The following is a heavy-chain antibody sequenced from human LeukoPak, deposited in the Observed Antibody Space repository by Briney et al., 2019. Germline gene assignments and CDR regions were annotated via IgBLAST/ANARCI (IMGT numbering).Heavy chain of an antibody. V-gene: IGHV4-59*01. J-gene: IGHJ4*02. Sequence: SETLSLTCTVSGGFISSYYWSWSRQPPGKGLEWIGYIYYSGSTNYNPSLKSRVTISVDTSKNQFSLKLSCVTAADTAVYYCARVDPDSSSTLEVFDYWGQGTLVTVSS. CDR1: GGFISSYY. D-gene: IGHD6-6*01. CDR2: IYYSGST. CDR3: ARVDPDSSSTLEVFDY.